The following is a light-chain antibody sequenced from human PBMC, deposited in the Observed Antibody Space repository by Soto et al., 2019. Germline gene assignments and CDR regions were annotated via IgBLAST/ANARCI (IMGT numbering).Light chain of an antibody. V-gene: IGKV3D-20*02. CDR2: DAS. Sequence: IVLTQSPGTLSLSQGERAPLSCRASQSVSSSYLAWYQQKPGQAPRLLIYDASNRATGIPARFSGSGSGTDFTLTISSLEPEDFAVYYCQQRSNWPITFGQGTRLAI. CDR3: QQRSNWPIT. CDR1: QSVSSSY. J-gene: IGKJ5*01.